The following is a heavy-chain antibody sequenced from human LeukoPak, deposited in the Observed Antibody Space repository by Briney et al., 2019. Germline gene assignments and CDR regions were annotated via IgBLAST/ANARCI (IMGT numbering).Heavy chain of an antibody. CDR1: GFTFSSYA. CDR3: AEGLLEMATISYFDY. CDR2: ISGSGGST. D-gene: IGHD5-24*01. J-gene: IGHJ4*02. V-gene: IGHV3-23*01. Sequence: GGSLRLSCAASGFTFSSYAMSWVRQAPGKGLEWVSAISGSGGSTYYADSVKGRFTISRDNSKNTLYLQMNSLRAEDTAVYYCAEGLLEMATISYFDYWGQGTLVTVTS.